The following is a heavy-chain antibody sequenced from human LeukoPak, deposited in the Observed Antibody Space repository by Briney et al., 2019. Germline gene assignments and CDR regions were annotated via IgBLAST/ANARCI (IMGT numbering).Heavy chain of an antibody. V-gene: IGHV1-2*02. CDR1: GYTFTGYY. J-gene: IGHJ5*02. CDR2: INPNSGGT. Sequence: AASVKVSCKASGYTFTGYYMHWVRQAPGQGLEWMGWINPNSGGTNYAQKFQGRVTMTRDTSNSTAYMELSRLRSDDTAVYYCARDLGIVVVADWFDPWGQGTLVTVSS. CDR3: ARDLGIVVVADWFDP. D-gene: IGHD2-2*01.